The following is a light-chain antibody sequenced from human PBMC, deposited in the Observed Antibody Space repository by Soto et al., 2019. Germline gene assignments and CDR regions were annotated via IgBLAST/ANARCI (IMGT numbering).Light chain of an antibody. V-gene: IGKV3-20*01. CDR1: QKISSSY. J-gene: IGKJ3*01. Sequence: EIVLTQSPGTLSLSPGERATLSCRASQKISSSYLAWYQQKPGQAPRLLIYGASTRAPGIPDRFSGSGSGTDFTLTISRLEPEDFAVYYCQQFGNSRYIFGPGTKVDIK. CDR2: GAS. CDR3: QQFGNSRYI.